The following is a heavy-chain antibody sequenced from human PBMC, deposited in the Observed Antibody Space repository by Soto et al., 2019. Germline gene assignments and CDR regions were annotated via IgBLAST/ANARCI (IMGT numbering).Heavy chain of an antibody. CDR3: ARGASPLIDY. CDR1: GYTFTSYA. Sequence: GASVKVSCKASGYTFTSYAMHWVRQAPGQRLEWMGWINAGNGNTKYSQKFQSRVTITRDTSASTAYMEVSSLRSEDTAVYYCARGASPLIDYWGQGTLVTVSS. J-gene: IGHJ4*02. CDR2: INAGNGNT. D-gene: IGHD1-26*01. V-gene: IGHV1-3*01.